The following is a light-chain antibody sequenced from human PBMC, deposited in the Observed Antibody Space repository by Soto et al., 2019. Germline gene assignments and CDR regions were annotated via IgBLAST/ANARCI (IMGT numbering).Light chain of an antibody. CDR3: LQGTHWPWT. CDR2: WVS. Sequence: DVVMTQSPLSLPVTLGQPASISCRSSQGLVYEDGNTYLNWFQQRPGQSPRRLIYWVSNRDSGVPDSFSGSGSGSDFTLKISRVEAEDVGLYYCLQGTHWPWTFGQGTKVEIK. V-gene: IGKV2-30*01. CDR1: QGLVYEDGNTY. J-gene: IGKJ1*01.